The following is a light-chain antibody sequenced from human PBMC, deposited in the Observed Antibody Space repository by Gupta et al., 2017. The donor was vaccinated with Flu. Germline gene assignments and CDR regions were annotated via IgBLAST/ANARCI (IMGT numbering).Light chain of an antibody. V-gene: IGKV3-20*01. J-gene: IGKJ4*01. CDR3: QQYGSSPIT. Sequence: EIVLTPSPGTLSLSPGERATLSCRASQSVSSSYLAWYQQKPGQAPRLLIYGASSRATGIPDSFSGSGSGTDFTLTISRLEPEDFAVYYCQQYGSSPITFGGGTKVEIK. CDR2: GAS. CDR1: QSVSSSY.